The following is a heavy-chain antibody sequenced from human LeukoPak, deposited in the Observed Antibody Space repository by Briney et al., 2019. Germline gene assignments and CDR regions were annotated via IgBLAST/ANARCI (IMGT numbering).Heavy chain of an antibody. CDR2: NSYDGSNE. D-gene: IGHD4-23*01. J-gene: IGHJ4*02. Sequence: GRSLRLSCAASGFTFGAYAMHWVRQSPGKGLEWVALNSYDGSNERYADSVKGRFTVSRDSAKNTLFLQINSLRVDDTAVYYCARGHPHGWELYLDYWGQGALVIVSS. CDR3: ARGHPHGWELYLDY. V-gene: IGHV3-30*04. CDR1: GFTFGAYA.